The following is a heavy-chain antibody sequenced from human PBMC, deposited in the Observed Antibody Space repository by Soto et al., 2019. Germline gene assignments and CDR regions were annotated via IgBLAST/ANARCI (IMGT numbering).Heavy chain of an antibody. CDR1: GLSFSGYY. CDR3: ARLTEVRGVIPRLFDY. J-gene: IGHJ4*02. CDR2: IYYSGST. D-gene: IGHD3-10*01. Sequence: PSDTLSVTWGFYGLSFSGYYLSWLRQPPGKGLEWIGYIYYSGSTNYNPSLKSRVTISVDTSKNQFSLKLSSVTAADTAVYYCARLTEVRGVIPRLFDYWGQGTLVNVSS. V-gene: IGHV4-59*07.